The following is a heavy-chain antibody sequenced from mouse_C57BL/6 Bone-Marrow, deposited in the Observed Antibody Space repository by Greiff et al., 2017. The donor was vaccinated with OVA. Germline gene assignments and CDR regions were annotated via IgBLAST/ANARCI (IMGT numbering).Heavy chain of an antibody. CDR1: GFTFSDFY. J-gene: IGHJ1*03. Sequence: EVKLMESGGGLVQSGRSLRLSCATSGFTFSDFYMEWVRQAPGKGLEWIAASRNKANDYTTEYSASVKGRFIVSRDTSQSILYLQMNALRAEDTAIYYCARETGYFDVWGTGTTVTVSS. CDR3: ARETGYFDV. V-gene: IGHV7-1*01. CDR2: SRNKANDYTT.